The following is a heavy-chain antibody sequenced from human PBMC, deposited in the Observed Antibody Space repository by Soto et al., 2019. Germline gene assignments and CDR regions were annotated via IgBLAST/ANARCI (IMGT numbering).Heavy chain of an antibody. CDR3: VKFFVETGGSSGWPWSLDS. CDR2: ISGSGTTT. V-gene: IGHV3-23*01. D-gene: IGHD6-25*01. Sequence: EVQLLESGGGLVQPGGSLRLSCAASGFTFSKYAMSWVRQAPGKGLEWVSAISGSGTTTYSADSVRGRFTISRDNSNNMLYLQMTSPGPEDTALYYCVKFFVETGGSSGWPWSLDSWGQGTLVTVSS. CDR1: GFTFSKYA. J-gene: IGHJ4*02.